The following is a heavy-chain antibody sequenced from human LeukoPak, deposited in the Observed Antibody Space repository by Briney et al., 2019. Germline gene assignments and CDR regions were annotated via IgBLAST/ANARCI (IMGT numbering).Heavy chain of an antibody. D-gene: IGHD5-18*01. CDR1: GYTFTSYD. CDR2: MNPNSGNT. Sequence: ASVKVSCKASGYTFTSYDINWVRQATGQGLEWMGWMNPNSGNTGYAQKFQGRVTMTRNTSISTAYMELSSLRSEDTAVYYCAKDGGFLYSYGYLPIDYWGQGTLVTVSS. CDR3: AKDGGFLYSYGYLPIDY. J-gene: IGHJ4*02. V-gene: IGHV1-8*01.